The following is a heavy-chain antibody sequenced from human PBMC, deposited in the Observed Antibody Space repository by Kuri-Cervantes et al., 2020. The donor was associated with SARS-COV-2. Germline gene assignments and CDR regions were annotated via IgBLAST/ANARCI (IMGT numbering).Heavy chain of an antibody. V-gene: IGHV3-23*01. Sequence: GESLKISCAASGFTFSSYAMSWVRQAPGKGLEWVSAISDSGGSTYYADSVKGRFTISRDNSKNTLYLQMNSLRAEDTAVYYCAKALPGVTIFGVVIMSEGENYYYGMDVWGQGTTVTVSS. CDR1: GFTFSSYA. D-gene: IGHD3-3*01. CDR3: AKALPGVTIFGVVIMSEGENYYYGMDV. J-gene: IGHJ6*02. CDR2: ISDSGGST.